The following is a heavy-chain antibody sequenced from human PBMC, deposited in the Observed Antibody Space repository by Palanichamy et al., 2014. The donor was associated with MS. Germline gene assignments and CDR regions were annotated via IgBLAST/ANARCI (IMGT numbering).Heavy chain of an antibody. CDR3: ARGLYSNFSY. CDR1: GFTLGSYW. J-gene: IGHJ4*02. D-gene: IGHD6-13*01. Sequence: EVQLVESGGDLVQPGGSLRLSCAASGFTLGSYWVTWVRQAPGKGLEWVANINQDGSQKYYVDSVKGRFTISRDNAKNSLDLQMNSLRVEDTAVYYCARGLYSNFSYWGQGTLVTVSS. V-gene: IGHV3-7*03. CDR2: INQDGSQK.